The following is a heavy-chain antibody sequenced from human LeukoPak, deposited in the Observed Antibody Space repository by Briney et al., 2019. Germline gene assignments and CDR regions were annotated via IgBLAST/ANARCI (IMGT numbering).Heavy chain of an antibody. CDR3: ARRYCSSTDCLFDY. Sequence: PGGSLRLSCAASAFTFSNYEMNWVRQAPGKGLEWISYISSSGSTKYYADSLKGRFTISRDNAKNSLYLQMNSLRAEDTAVYYCARRYCSSTDCLFDYWGQGTLVTVSS. CDR1: AFTFSNYE. CDR2: ISSSGSTK. V-gene: IGHV3-48*03. D-gene: IGHD2-2*01. J-gene: IGHJ4*02.